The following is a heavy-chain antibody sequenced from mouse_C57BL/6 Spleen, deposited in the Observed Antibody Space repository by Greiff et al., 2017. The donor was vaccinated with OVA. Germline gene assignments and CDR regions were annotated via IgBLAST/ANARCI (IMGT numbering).Heavy chain of an antibody. Sequence: EVKLMESGGGLVKPGGSLKLSCAASGFTFSSYAMSWVRQTPEKRLEWVATISDGGSYTYYPDNVKGRFTISIDNAKNNLYLQMSHLKSEDTAMYYCARERSTMVEAMDYGGRGTSVTVSS. CDR1: GFTFSSYA. CDR3: ARERSTMVEAMDY. D-gene: IGHD2-2*01. V-gene: IGHV5-4*01. J-gene: IGHJ4*01. CDR2: ISDGGSYT.